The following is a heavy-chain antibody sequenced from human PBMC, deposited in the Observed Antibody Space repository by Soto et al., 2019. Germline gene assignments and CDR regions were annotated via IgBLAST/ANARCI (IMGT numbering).Heavy chain of an antibody. D-gene: IGHD6-13*01. CDR2: IYPGDSDT. J-gene: IGHJ6*02. V-gene: IGHV5-51*01. CDR3: ARPSRENIAAAGHGMDF. Sequence: GASLKISCKSSGYTFTDYWIGWVRQMPGKGLEWMGIIYPGDSDTRYSPSFHGQVTISADQSISTAFLQLSSTKASDTAMYYCARPSRENIAAAGHGMDFWGQGTTVTVSS. CDR1: GYTFTDYW.